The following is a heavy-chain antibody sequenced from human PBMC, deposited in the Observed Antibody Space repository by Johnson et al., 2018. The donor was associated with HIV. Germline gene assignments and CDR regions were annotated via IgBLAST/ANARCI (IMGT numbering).Heavy chain of an antibody. V-gene: IGHV3-20*04. CDR3: AKLGGEDGFDI. J-gene: IGHJ3*02. CDR1: GLTVGSNY. D-gene: IGHD2-21*01. Sequence: VQLVESGGGVVQPGGSLRLSCAASGLTVGSNYMSWVRQAPGKGLEWVSLITWNGGRTGYADSVGGRFTISRDNAKNTLYLQMNSLRAEDTAVYYCAKLGGEDGFDIWGQGTMVTVSS. CDR2: ITWNGGRT.